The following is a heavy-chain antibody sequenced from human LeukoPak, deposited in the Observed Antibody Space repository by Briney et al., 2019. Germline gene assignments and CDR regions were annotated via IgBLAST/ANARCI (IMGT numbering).Heavy chain of an antibody. CDR1: GFTFSNAW. Sequence: GGSLRLSCAASGFTFSNAWMRWVRQAPGKGLEWVGRIKSKTDGGTTDYAAPVKGRFTISRDDSKNTLYLQMNSLKTEDAAVYYCTTSSSSQRYFDYWGQGTLVTVSS. J-gene: IGHJ4*02. D-gene: IGHD6-6*01. V-gene: IGHV3-15*01. CDR3: TTSSSSQRYFDY. CDR2: IKSKTDGGTT.